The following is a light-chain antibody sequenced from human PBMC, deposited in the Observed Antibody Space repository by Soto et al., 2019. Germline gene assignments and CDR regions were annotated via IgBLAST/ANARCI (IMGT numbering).Light chain of an antibody. CDR1: QSISTS. V-gene: IGKV1-5*03. CDR2: KAS. Sequence: DIQMTQSPSTPSASVGDRVTITCRASQSISTSLAWYQQKAGKAPKLLMYKASSLESGVPSRFSGSGSGTEFTLIISSLQPDDFATYYCQQYKRYSLTFGGGTKVDIK. CDR3: QQYKRYSLT. J-gene: IGKJ4*01.